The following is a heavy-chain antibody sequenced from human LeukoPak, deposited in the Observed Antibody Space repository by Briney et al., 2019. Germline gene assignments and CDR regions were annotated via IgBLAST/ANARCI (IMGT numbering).Heavy chain of an antibody. CDR3: ARAVTVAAAVDS. CDR1: GGSISYTTYY. J-gene: IGHJ4*02. D-gene: IGHD6-13*01. CDR2: FYNSGSS. V-gene: IGHV4-39*07. Sequence: SETLSLTCTVSGGSISYTTYYWGWIRQPPGEGLEWIGSFYNSGSSYYNPSLKSRVTISVDTSKNQFSLKLSSVTAADTAVYYCARAVTVAAAVDSWGQGTLVTVSS.